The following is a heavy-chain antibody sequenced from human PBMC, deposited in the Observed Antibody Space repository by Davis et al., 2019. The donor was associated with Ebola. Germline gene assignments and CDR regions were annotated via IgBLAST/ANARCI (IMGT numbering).Heavy chain of an antibody. J-gene: IGHJ4*02. D-gene: IGHD2-8*01. CDR1: GFSFGSYS. CDR3: VRDAYCPNGECYDY. Sequence: GESLKISCVFSGFSFGSYSMAWVRQAPGKGLEWVSSIDTSSSPIYYADSLKGRFTVSRDDAKNSLYLQVNSLRAEDTAVYYCVRDAYCPNGECYDYWGQGTLVTVSS. V-gene: IGHV3-21*01. CDR2: IDTSSSPI.